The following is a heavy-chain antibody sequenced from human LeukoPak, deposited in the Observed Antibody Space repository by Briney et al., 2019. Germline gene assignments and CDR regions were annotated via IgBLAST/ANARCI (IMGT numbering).Heavy chain of an antibody. D-gene: IGHD5-18*01. CDR1: GFTFSSYS. CDR3: AKDIGERGYKDY. V-gene: IGHV3-43*02. CDR2: ISGDGNST. J-gene: IGHJ4*02. Sequence: PGGSLRLSCAASGFTFSSYSMNWVRQAPGKGVEWVSLISGDGNSTYYAGSVKGRFTISRDNSNNSLYPQMNSLRTEDTAFYFCAKDIGERGYKDYWGQGTLVTVSS.